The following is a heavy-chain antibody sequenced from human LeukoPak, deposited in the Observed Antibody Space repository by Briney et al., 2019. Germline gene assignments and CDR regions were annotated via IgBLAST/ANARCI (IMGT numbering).Heavy chain of an antibody. CDR3: ARDETSIVGEAFDI. CDR1: GFTFTGYY. Sequence: ASVKVSCKASGFTFTGYYMHWVRQAPGQGLEWMGWINPNSGGTNYAQKFQGRVTMTRDTSISTAYMELSRLRSDDTAVYYCARDETSIVGEAFDIYVQGTMVTVSS. CDR2: INPNSGGT. J-gene: IGHJ3*02. V-gene: IGHV1-2*02. D-gene: IGHD1-26*01.